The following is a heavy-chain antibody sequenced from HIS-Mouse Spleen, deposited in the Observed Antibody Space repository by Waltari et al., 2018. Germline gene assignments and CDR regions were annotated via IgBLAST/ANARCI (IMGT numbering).Heavy chain of an antibody. J-gene: IGHJ2*01. CDR1: GHPISSRSYF. Sequence: QLLLQQSGPGLVKPSEALSLTCAVSGHPISSRSYFWGWTRQPPGKGLEWIGSIYYSGSTYYNPSLKSRVTISVDTSKNQFSLKLSSVTAADTAVYYCAREIPYSSSWYDWYFDLWGRGTLVTVSS. V-gene: IGHV4-39*07. CDR2: IYYSGST. CDR3: AREIPYSSSWYDWYFDL. D-gene: IGHD6-13*01.